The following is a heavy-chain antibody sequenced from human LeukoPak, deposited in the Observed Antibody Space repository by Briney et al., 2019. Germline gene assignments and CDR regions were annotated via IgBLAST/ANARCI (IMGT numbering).Heavy chain of an antibody. Sequence: SETLSLTCTVSGGSISSTSYYWGWIRQPPGKGLEWIGGIYYTGSAYYNPALKSRVTISVDTSKNQFSLKLSSVTAADTAMYYCASGEDYGSGSYQHWGQGTLVTVSS. V-gene: IGHV4-39*01. J-gene: IGHJ1*01. CDR1: GGSISSTSYY. CDR3: ASGEDYGSGSYQH. D-gene: IGHD3-10*01. CDR2: IYYTGSA.